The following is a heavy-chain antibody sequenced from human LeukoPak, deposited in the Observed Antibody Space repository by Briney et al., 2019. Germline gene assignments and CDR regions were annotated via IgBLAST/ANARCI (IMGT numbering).Heavy chain of an antibody. Sequence: GPSLTLSRAPSGFSFGTYSTGSVRHQPGKWRGWVSYIRMGGRTTYYADSVKGRFTISRDNAKNALYLQMSSLRDEDTAVYYCARDYRTVGIGNFDYWGQGTLVTVSS. CDR1: GFSFGTYS. J-gene: IGHJ4*02. V-gene: IGHV3-48*02. D-gene: IGHD1-26*01. CDR2: IRMGGRTT. CDR3: ARDYRTVGIGNFDY.